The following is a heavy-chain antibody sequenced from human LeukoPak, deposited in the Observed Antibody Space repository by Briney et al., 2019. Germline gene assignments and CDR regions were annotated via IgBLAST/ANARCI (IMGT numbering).Heavy chain of an antibody. D-gene: IGHD6-19*01. CDR3: ARRSTLYSSGHFYFDY. CDR1: GYTFSIYN. CDR2: INPSGGSA. V-gene: IGHV1-46*01. Sequence: ASVKVSCKASGYTFSIYNMHWVRQAPGQGLEWMGIINPSGGSASDTQKFQGRVTMTTDTSTSTAYMEVRGLRSDDTAVYYCARRSTLYSSGHFYFDYWGQGTLVTVSS. J-gene: IGHJ4*02.